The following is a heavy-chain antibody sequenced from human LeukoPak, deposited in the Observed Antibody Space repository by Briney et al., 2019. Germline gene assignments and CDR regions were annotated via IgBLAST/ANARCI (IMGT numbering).Heavy chain of an antibody. CDR2: ISGSGGST. CDR3: ARDFRLERRFARYYYMDV. V-gene: IGHV3-23*01. CDR1: GFTFSSYA. Sequence: GGSLRLSCAASGFTFSSYAMSWVRQALGKGLEWVSAISGSGGSTYYADSVKGRFTISRDNSKNTLSLQMNSLRAEDTAVYYCARDFRLERRFARYYYMDVWGKGTTVTVFS. D-gene: IGHD1-1*01. J-gene: IGHJ6*03.